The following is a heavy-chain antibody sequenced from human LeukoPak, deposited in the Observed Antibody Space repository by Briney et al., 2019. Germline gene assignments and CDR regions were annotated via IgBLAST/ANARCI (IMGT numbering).Heavy chain of an antibody. Sequence: PSETLSLTCAVYGGSFSGYYWSWIRQPPGQGLEWIGEINHSGSTNYNPSLKSRVTISVDTSKNQFSLKLSSVTAADTAVYYCARGAAIAQWLGSFDYWGQGTLVTVSS. CDR2: INHSGST. CDR1: GGSFSGYY. J-gene: IGHJ4*02. CDR3: ARGAAIAQWLGSFDY. V-gene: IGHV4-34*01. D-gene: IGHD6-19*01.